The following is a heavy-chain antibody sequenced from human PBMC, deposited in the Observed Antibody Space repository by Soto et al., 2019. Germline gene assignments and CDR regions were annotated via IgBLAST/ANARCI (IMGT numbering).Heavy chain of an antibody. D-gene: IGHD4-17*01. CDR3: ARVVGSHSTTVTARLKNWFDP. V-gene: IGHV1-69*12. CDR2: IIPIFGTA. J-gene: IGHJ5*02. CDR1: GGTFSSYA. Sequence: QVQLVQSGAEVKKPGSSVKVSCKASGGTFSSYAISWVRQAPGQGLEWMGGIIPIFGTANYAQKFQGRVTITADESTSTAYMELSSLRSEDTAVYYCARVVGSHSTTVTARLKNWFDPWGQGTLVTVSS.